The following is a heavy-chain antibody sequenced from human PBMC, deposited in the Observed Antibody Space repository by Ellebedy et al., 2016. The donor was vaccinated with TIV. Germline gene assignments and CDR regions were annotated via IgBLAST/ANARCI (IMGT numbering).Heavy chain of an antibody. V-gene: IGHV3-11*01. Sequence: GESLKISCAASGFTFSDYYMSWIRQAPGKGLEWVSYISSSGNTKYYADSVKGRFTISRDIAKNSLYLQMNSLRAEDTAVYYCARDIGIHDAFDIWGQGTMVTVSS. J-gene: IGHJ3*02. CDR2: ISSSGNTK. CDR1: GFTFSDYY. CDR3: ARDIGIHDAFDI. D-gene: IGHD1-14*01.